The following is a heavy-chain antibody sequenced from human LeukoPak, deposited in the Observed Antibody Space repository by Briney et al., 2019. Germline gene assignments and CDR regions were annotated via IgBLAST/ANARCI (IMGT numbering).Heavy chain of an antibody. CDR3: ARPYGDLRYFDY. D-gene: IGHD4-17*01. Sequence: SETLSLTCAVYGGSFSGYYWSWIRQPPGKGLEWIGEINHSGSTNYNPSLKSRVTISVDTSKNQFSLKLSSVTAADMAVYYCARPYGDLRYFDYWGQGTLVTVSS. CDR1: GGSFSGYY. J-gene: IGHJ4*02. V-gene: IGHV4-34*01. CDR2: INHSGST.